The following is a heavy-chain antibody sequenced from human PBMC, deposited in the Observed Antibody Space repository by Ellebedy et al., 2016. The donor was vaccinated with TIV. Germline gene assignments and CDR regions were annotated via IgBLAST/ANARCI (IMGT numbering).Heavy chain of an antibody. CDR1: GFTYSDYY. CDR2: ISSSGSII. CDR3: ARAVGSGISAFDY. V-gene: IGHV3-11*04. Sequence: GESLKISCAASGFTYSDYYMSWIRQAPGKGLEWVSYISSSGSIIYYADSVKGRFTISRDNAKNSLYLQMNSLRAEDTAVYYCARAVGSGISAFDYWGQGTLVTVSS. D-gene: IGHD3-10*01. J-gene: IGHJ4*02.